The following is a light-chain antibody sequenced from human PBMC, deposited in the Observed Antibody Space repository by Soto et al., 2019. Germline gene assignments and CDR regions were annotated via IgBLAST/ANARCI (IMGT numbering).Light chain of an antibody. V-gene: IGKV1-9*01. CDR2: AAS. J-gene: IGKJ4*01. CDR3: QQLNS. Sequence: DIQLTQSPSFLSASVEDRVTITCRASQGISSYLAWYQQKPGKAPKLLIYAASTLQSGVPSRFSGSGSGTEFTLTISSLQPEDFATYYCQQLNSFGGGTKVEIK. CDR1: QGISSY.